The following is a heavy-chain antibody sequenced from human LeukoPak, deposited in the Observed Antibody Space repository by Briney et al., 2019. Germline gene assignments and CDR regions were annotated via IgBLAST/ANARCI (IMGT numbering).Heavy chain of an antibody. D-gene: IGHD5-18*01. J-gene: IGHJ4*02. V-gene: IGHV1-18*01. CDR2: ISAYNGNT. Sequence: ASVNVSCKASRYTFTRYGIIRVRQAPGQPLEWTGWISAYNGNTNYAQKLQGRVTMTTDTSTSTAYMELRRLRSDDRAVYYCARGYSYGYTNYFDYWGEGTLVTVSS. CDR1: RYTFTRYG. CDR3: ARGYSYGYTNYFDY.